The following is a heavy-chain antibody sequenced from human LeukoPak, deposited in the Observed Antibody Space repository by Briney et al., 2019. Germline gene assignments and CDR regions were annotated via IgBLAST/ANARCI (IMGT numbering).Heavy chain of an antibody. J-gene: IGHJ4*02. CDR2: ISSSSSTI. CDR3: ARDPAQVGATPFFDY. D-gene: IGHD1-26*01. Sequence: PGGSLRLSCAASGFTFSSYSMNWVRQAPGKGLEWVSYISSSSSTICYADSVKGRFTISRDNAKNSLYLQMNSLRAEDTAVYYCARDPAQVGATPFFDYWGQGTLVTVSS. CDR1: GFTFSSYS. V-gene: IGHV3-48*01.